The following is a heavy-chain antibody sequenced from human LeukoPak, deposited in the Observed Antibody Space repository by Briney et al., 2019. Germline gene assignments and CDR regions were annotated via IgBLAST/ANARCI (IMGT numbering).Heavy chain of an antibody. D-gene: IGHD3-3*01. Sequence: GGSLRLSCAASGFTFSSYEMNWVRQAPRKGLEWVSSISTSSSYIYYADSVKGRFTISRDNAKKSLYLQINSLRAEDTAVYYCARDRTTIFGVVLDYWGQGTLVTVSS. CDR2: ISTSSSYI. V-gene: IGHV3-21*01. J-gene: IGHJ4*02. CDR3: ARDRTTIFGVVLDY. CDR1: GFTFSSYE.